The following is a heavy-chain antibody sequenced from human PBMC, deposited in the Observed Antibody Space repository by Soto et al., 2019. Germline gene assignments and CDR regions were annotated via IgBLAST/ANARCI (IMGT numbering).Heavy chain of an antibody. D-gene: IGHD3-22*01. Sequence: EVQLLESGGGLVQPGGSLRLSCAASEFTFSNYAMSWVRQAPGKGLEWVSAISYGGGTTYYADSVKGRFTISRDNSKNTLYLQMNSLRAEDTAVYYCAKSPVYYYDSTGYHFDSWGQGTLVTVSS. CDR1: EFTFSNYA. J-gene: IGHJ4*02. V-gene: IGHV3-23*01. CDR3: AKSPVYYYDSTGYHFDS. CDR2: ISYGGGTT.